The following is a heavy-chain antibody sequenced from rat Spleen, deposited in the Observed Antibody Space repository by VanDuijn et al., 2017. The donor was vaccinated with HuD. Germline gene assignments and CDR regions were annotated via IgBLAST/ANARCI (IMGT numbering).Heavy chain of an antibody. CDR1: GLSLTSNS. J-gene: IGHJ2*01. D-gene: IGHD5-1*01. CDR3: AREGKLGVRGYYFDY. V-gene: IGHV2-47*01. Sequence: QVQLKESGPGLVQPSQTLSLTCTVSGLSLTSNSVSWVRQPPGKGLEWMGAIWSGGSTAYNSLLKSRLTISRDTSKSQVFLKMNSLQTEDTATYYCAREGKLGVRGYYFDYWGQGVMVTVSS. CDR2: IWSGGST.